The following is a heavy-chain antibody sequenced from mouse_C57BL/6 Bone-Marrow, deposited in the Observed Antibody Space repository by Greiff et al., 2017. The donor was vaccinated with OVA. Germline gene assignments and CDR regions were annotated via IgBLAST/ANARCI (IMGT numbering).Heavy chain of an antibody. D-gene: IGHD4-1*01. CDR3: ARDLGPYYYAMDY. V-gene: IGHV14-3*01. J-gene: IGHJ4*01. CDR2: IDPANGNT. Sequence: EVQLQQSVAELVRPGASVKLSCTASGFNIKNTYMHWVKQRPEQGLEWIGRIDPANGNTKYAPKFLGKATITADTYSNSAYLQLCSLTSEDTAICSGARDLGPYYYAMDYWGQGTSVTVAS. CDR1: GFNIKNTY.